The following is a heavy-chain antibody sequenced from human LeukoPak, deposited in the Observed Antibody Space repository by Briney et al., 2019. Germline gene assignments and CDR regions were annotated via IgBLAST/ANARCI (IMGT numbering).Heavy chain of an antibody. Sequence: GASVKVFCKASGYTFTSYDINWGRQATGQGLEWMGWMNPNSGNTGYAQKFQGRVTMTRNTSISTAYMELSSLRSEDTAVYYCARADCGGDCYSDYWGQGTLVTVSS. V-gene: IGHV1-8*01. CDR3: ARADCGGDCYSDY. CDR1: GYTFTSYD. D-gene: IGHD2-21*02. CDR2: MNPNSGNT. J-gene: IGHJ4*02.